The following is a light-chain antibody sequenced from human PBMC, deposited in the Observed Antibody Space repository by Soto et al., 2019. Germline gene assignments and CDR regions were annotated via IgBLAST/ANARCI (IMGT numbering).Light chain of an antibody. CDR2: GAS. V-gene: IGKV3-20*01. CDR3: QQYGSSPLT. J-gene: IGKJ4*01. Sequence: ENVLTQSPGTLSLSPGERATLSCRASQSASGNYLAWYQQKPGQAPRLLIYGASRRATGIPDRFSGSGSGTDFTLTISSLEPEDFAVYNCQQYGSSPLTFGGGTKVDIK. CDR1: QSASGNY.